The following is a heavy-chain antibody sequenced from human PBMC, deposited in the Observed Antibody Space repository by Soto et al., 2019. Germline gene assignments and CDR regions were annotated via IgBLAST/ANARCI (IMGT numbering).Heavy chain of an antibody. J-gene: IGHJ6*02. CDR1: GGSFSGYY. CDR2: INHSGST. D-gene: IGHD3-3*01. V-gene: IGHV4-34*01. CDR3: SRGPPITIFGVVIQGYYYYHMDV. Sequence: SETLSLTCAVYGGSFSGYYWSWIRQPPGKGLEWIGEINHSGSTNYNPSLKSRVTISVDTSKNQFSLKLSSVTAADTAVYYCSRGPPITIFGVVIQGYYYYHMDVWVQGTTVIVSS.